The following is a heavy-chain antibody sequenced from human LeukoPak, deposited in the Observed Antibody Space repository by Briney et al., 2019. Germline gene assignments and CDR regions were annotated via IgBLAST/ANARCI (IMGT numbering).Heavy chain of an antibody. V-gene: IGHV3-64*01. CDR2: ISSNGGST. J-gene: IGHJ6*04. Sequence: GGSLRLSCAASGFTFSSYAMHWVRQAPGKGLEYVSAISSNGGSTYYANSVKGRFTISRDNSKNTLYLQMGSLRAEDMAVYYCARVSCGGDCYPMDAWGKGTTVTVSS. D-gene: IGHD2-21*02. CDR1: GFTFSSYA. CDR3: ARVSCGGDCYPMDA.